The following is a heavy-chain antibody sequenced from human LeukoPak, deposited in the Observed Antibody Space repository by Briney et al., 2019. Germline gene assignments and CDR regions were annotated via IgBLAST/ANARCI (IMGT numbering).Heavy chain of an antibody. V-gene: IGHV4-4*07. Sequence: SETLSLTCTVSGGSISSYYWSWIRQPAGKGLEWIGRIYTSGSTNYNPSLKSRVTMSVDTSKNQFSLKLSSVTAADTAVYYCARGASSGSYNWFDPWGQGTLVTVSS. CDR3: ARGASSGSYNWFDP. CDR2: IYTSGST. D-gene: IGHD1-26*01. J-gene: IGHJ5*02. CDR1: GGSISSYY.